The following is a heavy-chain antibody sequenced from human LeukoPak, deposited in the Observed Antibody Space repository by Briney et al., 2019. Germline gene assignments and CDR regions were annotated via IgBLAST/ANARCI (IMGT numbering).Heavy chain of an antibody. D-gene: IGHD3-3*01. CDR2: IYYSGST. V-gene: IGHV4-39*07. Sequence: PSETLSLTCTVSGGSISSSSYYWGWIRQPPGKGLEWIGSIYYSGSTYYNPSLKSRVTISVDTSKNQFSLKLSSVTAADTAVYYCARPYYDYAFDIWGQGTMVTVSS. CDR3: ARPYYDYAFDI. J-gene: IGHJ3*02. CDR1: GGSISSSSYY.